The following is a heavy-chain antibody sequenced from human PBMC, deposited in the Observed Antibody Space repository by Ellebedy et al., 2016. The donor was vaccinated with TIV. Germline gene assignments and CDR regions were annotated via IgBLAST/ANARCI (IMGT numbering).Heavy chain of an antibody. V-gene: IGHV3-30*03. D-gene: IGHD2-15*01. CDR3: ARARGCSGGRCYSADY. CDR1: GFTFSSYG. CDR2: ILYDGSNK. J-gene: IGHJ4*02. Sequence: PGGSLRLSCAASGFTFSSYGMHWVRQAPGKGLEWVAVILYDGSNKYYADSVKGRFTISRDNSKNTLYLQMNSLRAEDTAVYYCARARGCSGGRCYSADYWGQGTLVTVSS.